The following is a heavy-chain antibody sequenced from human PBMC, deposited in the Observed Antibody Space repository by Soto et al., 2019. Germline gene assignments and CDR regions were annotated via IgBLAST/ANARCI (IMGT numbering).Heavy chain of an antibody. CDR2: INPDSGGT. Sequence: QVQLVQSGAEVKKPGASVKVSCKTSGYTFTGHYIHWVRQAPGQGLVWMGWINPDSGGTNYAQKFQGRVTMTRDTSLSTAYMGLSSLRSDDTAVYYCARVGHCSTTSCYPFDYWGQGTLVTVSS. D-gene: IGHD2-2*01. CDR3: ARVGHCSTTSCYPFDY. J-gene: IGHJ4*02. CDR1: GYTFTGHY. V-gene: IGHV1-2*02.